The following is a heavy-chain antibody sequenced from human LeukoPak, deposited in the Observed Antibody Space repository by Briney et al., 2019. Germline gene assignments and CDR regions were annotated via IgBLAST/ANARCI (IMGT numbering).Heavy chain of an antibody. V-gene: IGHV4-61*02. CDR2: MYTSGST. D-gene: IGHD3-10*01. CDR3: ARYGYYGSGNLVDY. CDR1: GGSISSGSYY. J-gene: IGHJ4*02. Sequence: PSETLSLTCTVSGGSISSGSYYWTWIRQPAGKGLEWIGRMYTSGSTNYNPSLKSRVTISVDKSKNQFSLKLSSVTAADTAVYYCARYGYYGSGNLVDYWGQGTLVTVSS.